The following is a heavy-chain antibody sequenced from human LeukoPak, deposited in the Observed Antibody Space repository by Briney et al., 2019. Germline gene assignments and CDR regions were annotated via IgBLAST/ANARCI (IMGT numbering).Heavy chain of an antibody. CDR2: ISWNSGTV. J-gene: IGHJ4*02. V-gene: IGHV3-9*01. D-gene: IGHD6-19*01. CDR1: GFAFDDYG. Sequence: GGSLRLSCAASGFAFDDYGMHWVRQAPGKGLEWVSGISWNSGTVVYADSVRGRFTISRDNAKNSVYLQMNSLKAEDTALYYCAKGGYSSGWYGDHWGQGTLVTVSS. CDR3: AKGGYSSGWYGDH.